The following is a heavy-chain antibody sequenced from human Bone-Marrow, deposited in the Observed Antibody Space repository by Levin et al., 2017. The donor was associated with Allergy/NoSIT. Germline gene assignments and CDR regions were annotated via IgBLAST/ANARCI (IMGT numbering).Heavy chain of an antibody. CDR2: IKSKNDGGTT. CDR1: GLTFSDVW. CDR3: TGYCSGGSCDY. D-gene: IGHD2-15*01. V-gene: IGHV3-15*01. Sequence: GESLKISCAASGLTFSDVWMSWVRQAPGEGLQWVGRIKSKNDGGTTDYVAPVKGRFTISRDDSKNTLYLQMNSLKTEDTAVYYCTGYCSGGSCDYWGQGTLVTVSS. J-gene: IGHJ4*02.